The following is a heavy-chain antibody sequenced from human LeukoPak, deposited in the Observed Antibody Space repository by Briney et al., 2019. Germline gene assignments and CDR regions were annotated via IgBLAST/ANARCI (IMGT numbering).Heavy chain of an antibody. J-gene: IGHJ4*02. CDR1: GFTFSSYA. CDR3: AKFAITMIVVVSTFDY. D-gene: IGHD3-22*01. CDR2: ISGSGGRT. V-gene: IGHV3-23*01. Sequence: PVGSLRLSCAASGFTFSSYAMRWVRQAPGKGLEWVSAISGSGGRTYYAESVKGRFTISRDNSKNTLYLQMNSMRAEDTSVYYCAKFAITMIVVVSTFDYWGQGTLVTVSS.